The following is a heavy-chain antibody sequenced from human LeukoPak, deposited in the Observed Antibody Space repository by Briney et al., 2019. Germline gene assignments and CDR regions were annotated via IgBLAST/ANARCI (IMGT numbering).Heavy chain of an antibody. CDR1: GFTFGGYA. CDR3: TTGGYDFWSGYQISLDY. J-gene: IGHJ4*02. Sequence: GGSLRLSCTASGFTFGGYAMSWVRQAPGKGLEWVGFIRSKAYGGTTEYAASVKGRFTISRDDSKSIAYLQMNSLKTEDTAVYYCTTGGYDFWSGYQISLDYWGQGTLVTVSS. D-gene: IGHD3-3*01. CDR2: IRSKAYGGTT. V-gene: IGHV3-49*04.